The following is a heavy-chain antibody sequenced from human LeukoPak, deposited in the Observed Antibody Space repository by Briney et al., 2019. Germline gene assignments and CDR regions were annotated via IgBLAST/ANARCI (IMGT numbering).Heavy chain of an antibody. D-gene: IGHD3-16*01. CDR1: GFTFSDYY. V-gene: IGHV3-11*01. J-gene: IGHJ6*02. CDR3: ARGGGLDV. CDR2: ITNRGDTV. Sequence: GGSLRLSCAASGFTFSDYYMTWVRQAPGKGLEWLSYITNRGDTVFYADSVKGRFTVSRDNAKRSLYLQMSNLRAEDTAVYFCARGGGLDVWGQGATVTVSS.